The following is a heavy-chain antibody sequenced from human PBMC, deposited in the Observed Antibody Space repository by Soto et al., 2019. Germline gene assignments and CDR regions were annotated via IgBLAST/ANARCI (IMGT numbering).Heavy chain of an antibody. CDR2: ISYDGSNK. CDR3: ARFMVRGVIEFDAFDI. D-gene: IGHD3-10*01. CDR1: GFTFSSYG. V-gene: IGHV3-30*03. Sequence: QVQLVESGGGVVQPGRSLRLSCAASGFTFSSYGMHWVRQAPGKGLEWVAVISYDGSNKYYADSVKGRFTISRDNSKNTLYLQMNSLRAEDTAVYYCARFMVRGVIEFDAFDIWGQGTMVTVSS. J-gene: IGHJ3*02.